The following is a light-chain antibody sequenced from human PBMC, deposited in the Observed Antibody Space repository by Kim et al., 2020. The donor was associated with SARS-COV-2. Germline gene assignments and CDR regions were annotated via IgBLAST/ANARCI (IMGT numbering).Light chain of an antibody. Sequence: DIQMTQSPSTLSASVGDRVTITCRASQSISSWLAWYQQKPGKAPKLLIYDASTLESGVPSRFSGSGSGTEFTLTISSLQPDDSATYYCQQYNRPATWTFVQGTKVDIK. V-gene: IGKV1-5*01. J-gene: IGKJ1*01. CDR1: QSISSW. CDR3: QQYNRPATWT. CDR2: DAS.